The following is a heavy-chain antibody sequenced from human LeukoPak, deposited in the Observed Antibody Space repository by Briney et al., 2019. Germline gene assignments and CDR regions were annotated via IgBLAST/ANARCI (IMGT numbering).Heavy chain of an antibody. V-gene: IGHV1-2*02. CDR1: GYTFTGYY. D-gene: IGHD3-10*01. CDR2: INPNSGGT. J-gene: IGHJ6*02. Sequence: ASVKVSCKASGYTFTGYYMHWVRQAPGQGLEWMGWINPNSGGTNYAQKFQSRVTMTRDTSISTAYMELSRLRSDDTAVYYCVREVSMVRGVITFYHYNGMDVWGQGTAVTVSS. CDR3: VREVSMVRGVITFYHYNGMDV.